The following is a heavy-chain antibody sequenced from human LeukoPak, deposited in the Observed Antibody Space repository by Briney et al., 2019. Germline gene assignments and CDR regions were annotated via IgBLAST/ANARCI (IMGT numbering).Heavy chain of an antibody. CDR3: ARISIVGASYYYYGMDV. Sequence: SETLPLTCTVSGGSISSYCWSWIRQPPGKGLEWIGYIYYSGSTNYNPSLKSRVTISVDTSKNQFSLKLSSVTAADTAVYYCARISIVGASYYYYGMDVWGQGTTVTVSS. CDR1: GGSISSYC. CDR2: IYYSGST. J-gene: IGHJ6*02. V-gene: IGHV4-59*01. D-gene: IGHD1-26*01.